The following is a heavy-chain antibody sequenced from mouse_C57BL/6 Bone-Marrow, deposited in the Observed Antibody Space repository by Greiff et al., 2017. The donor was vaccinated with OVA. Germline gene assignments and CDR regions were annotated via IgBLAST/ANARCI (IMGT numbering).Heavy chain of an antibody. V-gene: IGHV1-15*01. CDR2: IDPVTGGT. CDR1: GYTFTDYE. CDR3: AGIYYGGSFAY. Sequence: QVQLKESGAELVRPGASVTLSCKASGYTFTDYEMHWVKQTPVHGLEWIGAIDPVTGGTAYTQKFKGKAILTADKSSSTAYMELRSLTSEDSAVNYCAGIYYGGSFAYWGQGTLVTVSA. J-gene: IGHJ3*01. D-gene: IGHD1-1*01.